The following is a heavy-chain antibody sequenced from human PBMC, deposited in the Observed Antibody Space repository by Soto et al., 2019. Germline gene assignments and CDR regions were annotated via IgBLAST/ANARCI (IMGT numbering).Heavy chain of an antibody. CDR3: ARHIYESSGYYHYNYGMDV. V-gene: IGHV4-34*01. D-gene: IGHD3-22*01. J-gene: IGHJ6*02. CDR1: GGSGGSFSGYY. CDR2: INHSGST. Sequence: PSETLSLTCAVYGGSGGSFSGYYWSWIRQPPGKGLEWIGEINHSGSTNYNPSLKSRVTISVDTSKNQFSLKLSSVTAADPAVYYCARHIYESSGYYHYNYGMDVGGQGTTVTVSS.